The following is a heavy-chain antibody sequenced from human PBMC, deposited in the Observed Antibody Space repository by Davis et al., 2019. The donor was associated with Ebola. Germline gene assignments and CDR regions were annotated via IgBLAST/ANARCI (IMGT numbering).Heavy chain of an antibody. CDR2: ISAYNGNT. V-gene: IGHV1-18*01. CDR1: GYTFTSYG. Sequence: ASVKVSCKASGYTFTSYGISWVRQAPGQGLEWMGWISAYNGNTNYAQKLQGRVTMTTDTSTSTAYMELRSLRSDDTAVYYCAREVQAMADLGNWFDPWGQGTLVTVSS. CDR3: AREVQAMADLGNWFDP. J-gene: IGHJ5*02. D-gene: IGHD5-24*01.